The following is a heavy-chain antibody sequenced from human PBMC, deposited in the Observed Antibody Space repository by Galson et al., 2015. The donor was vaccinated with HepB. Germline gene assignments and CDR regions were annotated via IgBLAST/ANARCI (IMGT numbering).Heavy chain of an antibody. D-gene: IGHD6-19*01. Sequence: SVKVSCKASGGTFSSYAISWVRQTPGQGLEWMGGIIPIFGTANYAQKFQGRVTITADKSTSTAYMELSSLRSEDTAVYYCGAAAGMRSPIAVAGPYYYYGMDVWGQGTTVTVSS. CDR2: IIPIFGTA. CDR1: GGTFSSYA. CDR3: GAAAGMRSPIAVAGPYYYYGMDV. J-gene: IGHJ6*02. V-gene: IGHV1-69*06.